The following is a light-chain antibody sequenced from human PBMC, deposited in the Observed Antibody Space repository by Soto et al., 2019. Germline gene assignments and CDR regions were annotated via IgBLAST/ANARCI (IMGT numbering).Light chain of an antibody. Sequence: TQSPFLLSAYTGARVALSGRMSQGISSYLAWYQQKPGKAPKLLIYKASTLKSGVPSRFSGSGSGTEFTLTISSLQPDDFATYYCQHYNSYSEAFGQGTKVDIK. CDR2: KAS. CDR3: QHYNSYSEA. J-gene: IGKJ1*01. V-gene: IGKV1D-8*02. CDR1: QGISSY.